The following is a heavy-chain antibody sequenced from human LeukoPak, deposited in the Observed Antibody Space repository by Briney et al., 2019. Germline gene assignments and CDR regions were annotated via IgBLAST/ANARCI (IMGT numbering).Heavy chain of an antibody. V-gene: IGHV4-59*01. CDR3: ARDRTIAAGDDYYYYGMDV. CDR1: GGSIIDYH. Sequence: SETLSLTCTDSGGSIIDYHWSWIRQPPGKGLEWIGYIHYSGSTKYNPSLKSRVTISLDTSKNQFSLKLSSVTTADTAVYFCARDRTIAAGDDYYYYGMDVWGQGTTVTVSS. J-gene: IGHJ6*02. D-gene: IGHD6-13*01. CDR2: IHYSGST.